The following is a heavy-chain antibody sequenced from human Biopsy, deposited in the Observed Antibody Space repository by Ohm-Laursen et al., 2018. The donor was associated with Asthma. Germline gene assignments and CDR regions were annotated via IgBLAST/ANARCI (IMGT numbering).Heavy chain of an antibody. CDR2: IRGSGGST. J-gene: IGHJ5*02. CDR3: ARDMGDFWRNNWFDP. Sequence: GSLRLSCAASGFTFSSYAMSWVRQAPGKGLEWVSAIRGSGGSTYYADSVKGRFTISRDNSKNTLYLQMNSLRAEDTAVYYCARDMGDFWRNNWFDPWGQGTLVTVSS. CDR1: GFTFSSYA. D-gene: IGHD3-3*01. V-gene: IGHV3-23*01.